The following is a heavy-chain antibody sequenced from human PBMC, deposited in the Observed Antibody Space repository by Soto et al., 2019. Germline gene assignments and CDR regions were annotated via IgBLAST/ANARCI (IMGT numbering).Heavy chain of an antibody. Sequence: VQLVESGGGLVRPGGSLRHSCAASGFTFSYYWMHWVRQAPGKGLVWVSRIHSDGSSTTYADFVKGRFIISRDNARNTVDLQMNSVRVEDTAVYYCARGDRGAFDLWGQGTVVTVSS. CDR3: ARGDRGAFDL. V-gene: IGHV3-74*01. J-gene: IGHJ3*01. D-gene: IGHD1-26*01. CDR1: GFTFSYYW. CDR2: IHSDGSST.